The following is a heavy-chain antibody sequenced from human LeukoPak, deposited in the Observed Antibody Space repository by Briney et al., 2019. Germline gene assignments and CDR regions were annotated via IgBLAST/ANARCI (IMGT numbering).Heavy chain of an antibody. CDR1: GYTFTGYY. Sequence: ASVKVSCKASGYTFTGYYMHWVRQAPGQGLEWVGWINPNSGGTNYAQKFQGRVTMTRDTSISTAYMELSRLRSDDMAVYYCAGDHQWLVRANNWFDPWGQGTLVTVSS. D-gene: IGHD6-19*01. CDR3: AGDHQWLVRANNWFDP. V-gene: IGHV1-2*02. J-gene: IGHJ5*02. CDR2: INPNSGGT.